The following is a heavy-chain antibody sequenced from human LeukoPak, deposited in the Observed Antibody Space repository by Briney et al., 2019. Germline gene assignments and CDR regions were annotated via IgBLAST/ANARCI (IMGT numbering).Heavy chain of an antibody. Sequence: GGSLRLSCVTSGFTFSGYWMHWVRQGPEKGLELVSRIDNDGHGIIYADSVKGRFTTSRDNVKNTLYLQMNSLKTEDTAVYYCTRALDCSSTSHPCWGRYDAFDIWGQGTMVTVSS. V-gene: IGHV3-74*01. D-gene: IGHD2-2*01. CDR1: GFTFSGYW. CDR2: IDNDGHGI. J-gene: IGHJ3*02. CDR3: TRALDCSSTSHPCWGRYDAFDI.